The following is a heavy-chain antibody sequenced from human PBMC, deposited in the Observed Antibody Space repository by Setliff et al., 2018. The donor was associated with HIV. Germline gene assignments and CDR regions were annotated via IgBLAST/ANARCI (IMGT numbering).Heavy chain of an antibody. V-gene: IGHV3-23*01. J-gene: IGHJ4*02. CDR2: ISGSGEST. D-gene: IGHD3-10*01. CDR3: AKENFYGSVSYNGYYFDY. Sequence: GGSLRLSCAASGFTFSNYAMSWVRQAPGKGPEWVSAISGSGESTYNADSVKGRFTVSRANSKDTLYLQMNSLRAEDTAVYYCAKENFYGSVSYNGYYFDYWGQGTLVTVSS. CDR1: GFTFSNYA.